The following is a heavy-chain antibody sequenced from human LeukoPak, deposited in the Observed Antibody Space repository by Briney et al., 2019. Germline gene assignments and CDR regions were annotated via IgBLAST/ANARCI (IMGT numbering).Heavy chain of an antibody. CDR1: GGSISSSNTY. CDR2: IYYSGST. J-gene: IGHJ5*02. CDR3: ASLLNGGVSHRFDP. D-gene: IGHD7-27*01. V-gene: IGHV4-39*01. Sequence: SETLSLTCTVSGGSISSSNTYWGWIRQPPGKGLEWIATIYYSGSTYYNPSLKSRVTMSVDASKNQFSLKLSSVTAADTAVYYCASLLNGGVSHRFDPWGQGTLVTVSS.